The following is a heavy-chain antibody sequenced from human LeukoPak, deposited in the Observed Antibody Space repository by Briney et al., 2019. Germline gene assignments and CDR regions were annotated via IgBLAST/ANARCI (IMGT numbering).Heavy chain of an antibody. J-gene: IGHJ4*02. V-gene: IGHV4-30-4*01. CDR1: GGSINSGDSY. CDR3: ARVPYGSGTYYFDY. Sequence: SQTPSLTCTVSGGSINSGDSYWSWIRQRPGKSLEWIGYISYSGSPYYNPSLRGRVAISGDTSENQFFLWLGSVTAADTAVYYCARVPYGSGTYYFDYWGQGILVTVSS. D-gene: IGHD3-10*01. CDR2: ISYSGSP.